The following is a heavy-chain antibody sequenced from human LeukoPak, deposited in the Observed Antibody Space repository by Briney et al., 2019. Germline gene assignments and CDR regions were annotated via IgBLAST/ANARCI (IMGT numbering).Heavy chain of an antibody. CDR2: INWDGTAT. D-gene: IGHD3-16*01. Sequence: GGSLRLSSAASGFTFDDFALTWVRQSPEKGLEWVSGINWDGTATGYADSVKGRFTISRDNAKNSLYLQMNSLRAEDSALYYCTRGGFGAHYYYMDVWGKGTTVTVSS. V-gene: IGHV3-20*04. J-gene: IGHJ6*03. CDR3: TRGGFGAHYYYMDV. CDR1: GFTFDDFA.